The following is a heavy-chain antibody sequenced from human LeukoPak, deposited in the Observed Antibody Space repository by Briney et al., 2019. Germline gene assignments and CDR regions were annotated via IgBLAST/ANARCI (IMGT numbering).Heavy chain of an antibody. CDR2: IKQDGSEK. D-gene: IGHD3-10*01. V-gene: IGHV3-7*01. Sequence: PGGSLRLSCVASGFTFSSRDWMTWVRQAPGKGLEWVANIKQDGSEKNYVDSVKGRFTISRDNAKNSVDLQMNSLRVEDTAVYYCARDRSPGNFDYWGQGTLVTVSS. CDR3: ARDRSPGNFDY. CDR1: GFTFSSRDW. J-gene: IGHJ4*02.